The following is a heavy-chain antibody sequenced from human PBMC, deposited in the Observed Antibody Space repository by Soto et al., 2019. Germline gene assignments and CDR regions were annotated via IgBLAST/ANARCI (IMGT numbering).Heavy chain of an antibody. V-gene: IGHV4-4*02. CDR1: GDSMSSSNW. CDR3: ARSEATALDY. J-gene: IGHJ4*02. Sequence: QVQLLESGPGLLKPSGTLSLTCTVSGDSMSSSNWWNWVRQPPGKGLEWIGEAHHSGRTNYNPSLKIRVTISVDRSQNHFSLQLTSVTAADTAVYYCARSEATALDYWGQGTLVTVSS. CDR2: AHHSGRT.